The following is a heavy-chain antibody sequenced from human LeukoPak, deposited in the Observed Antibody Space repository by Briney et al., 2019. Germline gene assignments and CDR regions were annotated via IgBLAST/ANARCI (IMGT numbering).Heavy chain of an antibody. CDR3: ARDSDDYGDYFWFDP. J-gene: IGHJ5*02. D-gene: IGHD4-17*01. CDR2: IIPIFGTA. V-gene: IGHV1-69*01. Sequence: SVKVSCKASGGTFSSYAISWVRQAPGQGLEWMGGIIPIFGTANYAQKFQGRVTITADESTSTAYMELSSLRSEDTAVYNCARDSDDYGDYFWFDPWGQGTLVTVSS. CDR1: GGTFSSYA.